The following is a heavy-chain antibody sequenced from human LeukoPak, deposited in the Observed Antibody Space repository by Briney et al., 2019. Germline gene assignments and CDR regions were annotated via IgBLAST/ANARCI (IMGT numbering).Heavy chain of an antibody. Sequence: ASVKVSCKASGYTFTGYYMHWVRQAPGQGLEWMGWINPNSGGTNYAQKFQGRVTMTRDTSISTAYMELSRLRSDDTAVYYCARLPAAIYCYYGMDVWGQGTTVTVSS. J-gene: IGHJ6*02. D-gene: IGHD2-2*01. CDR1: GYTFTGYY. CDR3: ARLPAAIYCYYGMDV. V-gene: IGHV1-2*02. CDR2: INPNSGGT.